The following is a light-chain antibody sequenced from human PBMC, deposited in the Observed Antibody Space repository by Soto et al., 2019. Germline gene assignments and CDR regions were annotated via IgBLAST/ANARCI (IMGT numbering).Light chain of an antibody. CDR1: QSVSIY. J-gene: IGKJ4*01. V-gene: IGKV3-11*01. CDR2: DAS. Sequence: EIVLTQSPATLSLSPGERATLSCRASQSVSIYLAWYQHRPGQAPRLLIYDASNRATGIPARFSGSGPGTDFTLTISSLEPEDFAVYYCQHRYSWPLTFGGGTRVEIK. CDR3: QHRYSWPLT.